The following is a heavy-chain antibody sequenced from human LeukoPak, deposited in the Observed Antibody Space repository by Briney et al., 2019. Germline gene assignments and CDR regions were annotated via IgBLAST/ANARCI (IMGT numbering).Heavy chain of an antibody. Sequence: PGGSLRLSCAASGFTFSSYEMNWVRQAPGKGLEWVSYISSSGSTIYYADSVKGRFTISRVNAKNSLYLQMNSLRAEDTAVYYCAVFGGYYYDSSGYFDYWGQGTLVTVSS. CDR2: ISSSGSTI. V-gene: IGHV3-48*03. CDR1: GFTFSSYE. CDR3: AVFGGYYYDSSGYFDY. D-gene: IGHD3-22*01. J-gene: IGHJ4*02.